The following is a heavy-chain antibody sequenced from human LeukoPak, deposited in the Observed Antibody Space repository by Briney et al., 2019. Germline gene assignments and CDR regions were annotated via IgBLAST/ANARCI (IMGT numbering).Heavy chain of an antibody. V-gene: IGHV3-74*01. CDR2: INSDGSST. CDR3: AIEENYYDSSGYDYLAPFDY. Sequence: PGGSLRLSCAASGFTFSSYWMHWVRQAPGKGLVWVSRINSDGSSTSYADSVKGRSTISRDNAKNTLYLQMNSLRAEDTAVYYCAIEENYYDSSGYDYLAPFDYWGQGTLVTVSS. J-gene: IGHJ4*02. CDR1: GFTFSSYW. D-gene: IGHD3-22*01.